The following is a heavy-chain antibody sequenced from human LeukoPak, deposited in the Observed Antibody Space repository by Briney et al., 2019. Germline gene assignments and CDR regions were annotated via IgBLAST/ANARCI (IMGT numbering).Heavy chain of an antibody. CDR2: IRYDGSNE. D-gene: IGHD1-26*01. V-gene: IGHV3-30*02. CDR3: AKESQLSYSGTFYIDY. Sequence: GGSLRLSCAASGFTFSSYGMNWVRQAPGKGLEWVAFIRYDGSNEYYADSVKGRFTISRDSSKNTLYLQMNSLRAEDTAVYYCAKESQLSYSGTFYIDYWGQGTLVTVFS. CDR1: GFTFSSYG. J-gene: IGHJ4*02.